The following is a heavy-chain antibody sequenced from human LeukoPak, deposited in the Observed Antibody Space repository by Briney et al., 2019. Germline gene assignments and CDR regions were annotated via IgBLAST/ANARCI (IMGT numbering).Heavy chain of an antibody. Sequence: ASVKVSCKASGYTFTSYDINWVRQATGQGLEWMGWMNPNSGNTGYAQKFQGGVTITRNTSISTAYMELSSLRSEDTAVYYCARVQFIAAAATDYWGQGTLVTVSS. V-gene: IGHV1-8*01. J-gene: IGHJ4*02. CDR2: MNPNSGNT. CDR3: ARVQFIAAAATDY. CDR1: GYTFTSYD. D-gene: IGHD6-13*01.